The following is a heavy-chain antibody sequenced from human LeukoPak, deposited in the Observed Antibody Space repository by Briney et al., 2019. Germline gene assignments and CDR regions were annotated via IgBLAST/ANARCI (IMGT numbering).Heavy chain of an antibody. CDR1: GYDFSSYG. CDR2: ISVYNGKT. CDR3: ARHMTTVVTSLDS. Sequence: ASVKVSCKASGYDFSSYGISWVRQAPGQGLQWMGWISVYNGKTNYGPLQGRVTMITDTSTGTAYMELRNLRSDDTAIYYCARHMTTVVTSLDSWGQGTLVTVSS. D-gene: IGHD4-23*01. J-gene: IGHJ4*02. V-gene: IGHV1-18*01.